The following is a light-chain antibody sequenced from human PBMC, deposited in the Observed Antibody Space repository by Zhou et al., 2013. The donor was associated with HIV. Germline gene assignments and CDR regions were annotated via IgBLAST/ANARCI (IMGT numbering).Light chain of an antibody. Sequence: AIRMTQSPSSFSASTGDRVTITCRASQGISSYLAWYQQKPGKAPKLLIYAASTLQSGVPSRFSGSGSGTEFTLTISSLQPDVFATYYCQQYNSYSWTFGRRD. CDR1: QGISSY. CDR3: QQYNSYSWT. V-gene: IGKV1-8*01. CDR2: AAS. J-gene: IGKJ1*01.